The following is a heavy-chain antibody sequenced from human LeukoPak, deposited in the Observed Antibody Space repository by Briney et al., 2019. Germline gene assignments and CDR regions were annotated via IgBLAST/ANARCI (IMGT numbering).Heavy chain of an antibody. D-gene: IGHD6-13*01. J-gene: IGHJ4*02. V-gene: IGHV3-74*01. CDR2: INSDGSST. CDR3: VRDISGTGVY. CDR1: GFPFSSYA. Sequence: GGSLRLSCAVSGFPFSSYAMSWVRQAPGKGLVWVSRINSDGSSTNYADSVKGRFTISRDNAKNTLYLQMNSLRAEDTAVYYCVRDISGTGVYWGQGTLVSVSS.